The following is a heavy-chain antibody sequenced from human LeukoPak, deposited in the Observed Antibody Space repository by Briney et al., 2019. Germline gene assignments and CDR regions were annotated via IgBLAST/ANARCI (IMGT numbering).Heavy chain of an antibody. D-gene: IGHD3-10*01. CDR3: ARDMSLLWFGDPFDY. J-gene: IGHJ4*02. CDR1: GFXFSRYS. CDR2: ISSSSSVI. Sequence: GGSLRLSCAASGFXFSRYSINWVRQAPGKGLEWVSYISSSSSVIYYADSVKGRFTISRDNAKNSLYLQMNSLRDEDTAVYYCARDMSLLWFGDPFDYWGQGTLVTVSS. V-gene: IGHV3-48*02.